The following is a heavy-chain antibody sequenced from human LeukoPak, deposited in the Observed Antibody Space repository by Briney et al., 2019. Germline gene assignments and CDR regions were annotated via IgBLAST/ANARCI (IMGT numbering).Heavy chain of an antibody. CDR1: GGSISSDDYY. CDR3: ARYTVPGSLASPHDAFDI. CDR2: IYYSGST. Sequence: SSETLSLTCTVSGGSISSDDYYWSWIRQPPGKGLEWIGSIYYSGSTYYNPSLKSRVTISVDTSKNQFSLKLSSVTAADTAVYYCARYTVPGSLASPHDAFDIWGQGTMVTVSS. V-gene: IGHV4-39*01. D-gene: IGHD2-2*01. J-gene: IGHJ3*02.